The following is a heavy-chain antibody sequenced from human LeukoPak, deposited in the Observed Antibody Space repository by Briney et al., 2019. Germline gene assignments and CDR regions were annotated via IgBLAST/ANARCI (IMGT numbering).Heavy chain of an antibody. D-gene: IGHD1-14*01. CDR2: TNPNIGST. J-gene: IGHJ4*02. V-gene: IGHV1-2*02. CDR1: GYTFTDFY. Sequence: GASVKVSCKASGYTFTDFYIHWVRQAPGQGPEWMGWTNPNIGSTNSAQKFQGRVTMTRDTSISTAYMELSGLRSDDTAVYHCARETNIPEPETFHYWGQGTLVTVSS. CDR3: ARETNIPEPETFHY.